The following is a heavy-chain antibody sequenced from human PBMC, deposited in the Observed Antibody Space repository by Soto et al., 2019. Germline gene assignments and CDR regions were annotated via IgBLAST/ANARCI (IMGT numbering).Heavy chain of an antibody. D-gene: IGHD4-17*01. CDR2: ISGSGGNT. Sequence: EVQVLESGGTLVQRGGSLRLPCADSGFIFSSYAVSWVRQAPGKGLEWVSGISGSGGNTYYADSVKGRFTIFRDKSKNTLYLQMNSLTAEDKAVYYCPKGRDYGDYHDDAEYFQHWGQGNLVTVSS. J-gene: IGHJ1*01. CDR3: PKGRDYGDYHDDAEYFQH. V-gene: IGHV3-23*01. CDR1: GFIFSSYA.